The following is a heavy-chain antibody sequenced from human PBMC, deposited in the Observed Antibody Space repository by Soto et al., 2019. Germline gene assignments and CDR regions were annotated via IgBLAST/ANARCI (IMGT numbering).Heavy chain of an antibody. CDR2: ISGSGGST. CDR3: AKTLQNYDFWSGYYTGLCFDY. V-gene: IGHV3-23*01. D-gene: IGHD3-3*01. J-gene: IGHJ4*02. Sequence: EVQLLESGGGLVQPGGSLRLSCAASGFTFSSYAMSWVRQAPGKGLEWVSAISGSGGSTYYADSVKGRFTISRDNSKNTLYLQMNSLRAEDTAVYYCAKTLQNYDFWSGYYTGLCFDYWGQGTLVTVSS. CDR1: GFTFSSYA.